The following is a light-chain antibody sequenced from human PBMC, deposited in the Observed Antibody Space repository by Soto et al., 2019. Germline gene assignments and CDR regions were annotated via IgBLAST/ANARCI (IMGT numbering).Light chain of an antibody. V-gene: IGLV2-14*03. CDR2: DVS. CDR1: SRDVGGYNY. Sequence: QSALTQPASVSGSPGQSITISCTGTSRDVGGYNYVSWYQHHPGKAPKLMIYDVSNRPSGVSNRFSGSKSGNTASLTISGLQAEDEADYYCSSYTSSSTLVFGTGTKLTVL. J-gene: IGLJ1*01. CDR3: SSYTSSSTLV.